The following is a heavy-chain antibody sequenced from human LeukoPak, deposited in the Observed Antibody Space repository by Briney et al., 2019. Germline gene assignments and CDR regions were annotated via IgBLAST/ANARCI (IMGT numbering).Heavy chain of an antibody. CDR3: ASGFPVLATSAFDI. D-gene: IGHD3-3*02. CDR1: GCSISNCGYH. J-gene: IGHJ3*02. Sequence: SQTLSLTCAASGCSISNCGYHWSWHPQPPGKDLESIVYFYHSGSTYYNPSLKSRVTISVDRPKNQFYLKLSSVTAADTAVYYCASGFPVLATSAFDIWGQGTMVTVSS. CDR2: FYHSGST. V-gene: IGHV4-30-2*01.